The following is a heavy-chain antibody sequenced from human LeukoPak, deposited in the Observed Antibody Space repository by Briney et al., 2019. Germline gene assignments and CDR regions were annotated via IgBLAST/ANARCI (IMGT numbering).Heavy chain of an antibody. CDR2: IYYSGCT. Sequence: PSETLSLTCTVSGGSISSSSYYWGWIRQPPGKGLEWIGSIYYSGCTYYNPSLKSRVTISVDTSKNQFSLKLSSVTAADTAVYYCARAGRMVRGVPYNWFDPWGQGTLVTVSS. CDR1: GGSISSSSYY. D-gene: IGHD3-10*01. CDR3: ARAGRMVRGVPYNWFDP. V-gene: IGHV4-39*07. J-gene: IGHJ5*02.